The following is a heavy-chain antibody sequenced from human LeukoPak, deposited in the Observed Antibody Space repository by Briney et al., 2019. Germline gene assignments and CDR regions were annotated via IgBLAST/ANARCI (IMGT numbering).Heavy chain of an antibody. D-gene: IGHD6-19*01. CDR1: GGSISSGDYY. Sequence: TPETLSLTCTVSGGSISSGDYYWSWIRQPPGKGLEWIGYIYYSGSTYYNPSLKSRVTISVDTSKNQFSLKLSSVTAADTAVYYCARLAVGIDYWGQGTLVTVSS. V-gene: IGHV4-30-4*08. CDR3: ARLAVGIDY. J-gene: IGHJ4*02. CDR2: IYYSGST.